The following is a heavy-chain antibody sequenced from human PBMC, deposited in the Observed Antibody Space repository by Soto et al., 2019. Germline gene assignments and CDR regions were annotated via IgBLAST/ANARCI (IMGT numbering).Heavy chain of an antibody. J-gene: IGHJ6*02. CDR3: ARAKYDFWSGYSPYYYYGMDV. CDR2: INPSGGTT. CDR1: GYTFTSYY. D-gene: IGHD3-3*01. Sequence: GASVKVFCKASGYTFTSYYMHWVRQAPGQGLEWMGIINPSGGTTSYAQKFQGRVTMTRDTSRSTVYMELSSLRSEHTAVYDCARAKYDFWSGYSPYYYYGMDVWGQGTTVSVSS. V-gene: IGHV1-46*01.